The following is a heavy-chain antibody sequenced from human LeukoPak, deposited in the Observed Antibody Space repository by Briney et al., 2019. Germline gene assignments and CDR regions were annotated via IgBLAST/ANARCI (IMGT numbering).Heavy chain of an antibody. CDR1: GFIFNTYS. CDR2: IYSGGRT. CDR3: ARGLGRELDGAFDI. Sequence: GGSLRLSCAASGFIFNTYSMSWVRQAPGKGLEWVSVIYSGGRTYYADSVKGRFTISRDNSRNTLYLQMNSLRAEDTAVYYCARGLGRELDGAFDIWGQGTMVTVSS. V-gene: IGHV3-53*01. J-gene: IGHJ3*02. D-gene: IGHD3-10*01.